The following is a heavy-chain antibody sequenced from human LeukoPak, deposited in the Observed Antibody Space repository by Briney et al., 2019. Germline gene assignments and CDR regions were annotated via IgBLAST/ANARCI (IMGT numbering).Heavy chain of an antibody. CDR3: AREPDA. CDR1: GDPISGSNYH. V-gene: IGHV4-39*07. Sequence: SETLSLTCTVSGDPISGSNYHWGWIRQPPGKGLEWLGTVHHTGRAFYNPSLRGRTTVSVDTSKNQFSLKLTSVTAADTAVYYCAREPDAWGQRTLVTVSS. CDR2: VHHTGRA. J-gene: IGHJ5*02.